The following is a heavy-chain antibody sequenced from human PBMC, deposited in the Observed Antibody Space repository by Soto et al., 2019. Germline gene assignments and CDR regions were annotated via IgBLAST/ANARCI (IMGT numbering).Heavy chain of an antibody. CDR1: GGSISSSSYY. Sequence: QLQLQESGPGLVKPSETLSLTCTVSGGSISSSSYYWGWIRQPPGKGLEWIGSIYYSGSTYYNPSLKSRVTISVDTSKNQFSLKLSSVTAADTAVYYCARHELGKYYYGSGSYYKKDGYYGMDVWGQGTTVTVSS. D-gene: IGHD3-10*01. CDR3: ARHELGKYYYGSGSYYKKDGYYGMDV. CDR2: IYYSGST. V-gene: IGHV4-39*01. J-gene: IGHJ6*02.